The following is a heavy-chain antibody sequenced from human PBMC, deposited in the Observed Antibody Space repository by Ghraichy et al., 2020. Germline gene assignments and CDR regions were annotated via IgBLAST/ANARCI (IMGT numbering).Heavy chain of an antibody. Sequence: GESLNISCAASGFTFSSYWMSWVRQAPGKGLEWVANIKQDGSEKYYVDSVKGRFTISRDNAKNSLYLQMNSLRAEDTAVYYCARDYYYDSSGYHEDYWGQGTLSPSPQ. J-gene: IGHJ4*02. V-gene: IGHV3-7*01. CDR2: IKQDGSEK. D-gene: IGHD3-22*01. CDR3: ARDYYYDSSGYHEDY. CDR1: GFTFSSYW.